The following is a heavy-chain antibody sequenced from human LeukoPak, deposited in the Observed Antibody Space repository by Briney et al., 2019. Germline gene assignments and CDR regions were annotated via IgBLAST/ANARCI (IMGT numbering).Heavy chain of an antibody. CDR1: GDTFSSYA. V-gene: IGHV1-69*01. D-gene: IGHD1-26*01. CDR2: IIPIFGTA. J-gene: IGHJ6*03. CDR3: ARVGSIVGASTSHYYYYYMDV. Sequence: CVEVSCEASGDTFSSYAISCVRQAPGQGLEWMGGIIPIFGTANYAQKFQGRVTSTADESPSTAYMERSSLRSEDTTVYYCARVGSIVGASTSHYYYYYMDVWRKGTTVTVSS.